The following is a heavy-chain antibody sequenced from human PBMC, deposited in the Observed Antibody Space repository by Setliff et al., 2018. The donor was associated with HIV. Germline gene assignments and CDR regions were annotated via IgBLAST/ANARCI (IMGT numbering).Heavy chain of an antibody. CDR2: VIPNSGKT. J-gene: IGHJ6*03. D-gene: IGHD2-15*01. CDR1: GFSFDDYY. Sequence: SVKVSCQASGFSFDDYYIHWVRQAPGQGLEWMGCVIPNSGKTYYAQEFQGRVTMTSDTSINTAYMEVSWLTSDDTAIYYCARDLAYCSGGSCYRPFIYYFYYMDVWGKGATVTVSS. V-gene: IGHV1-2*02. CDR3: ARDLAYCSGGSCYRPFIYYFYYMDV.